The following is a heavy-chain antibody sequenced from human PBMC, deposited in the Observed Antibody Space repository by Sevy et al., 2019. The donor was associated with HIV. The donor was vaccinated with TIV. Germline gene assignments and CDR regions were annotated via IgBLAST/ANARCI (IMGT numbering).Heavy chain of an antibody. Sequence: GGSLRLSCAASGFTFSNAWMRWVRQAPGKGLEWVGRIKCKNEGANSDYNTHVKGRFSIYSDDSKKMLYLEMNDLKTEDSAEYYCCGPVISISGVIFMHWGQGTLVTVSS. CDR1: GFTFSNAW. CDR3: CGPVISISGVIFMH. V-gene: IGHV3-15*01. D-gene: IGHD3-3*01. CDR2: IKCKNEGANS. J-gene: IGHJ4*02.